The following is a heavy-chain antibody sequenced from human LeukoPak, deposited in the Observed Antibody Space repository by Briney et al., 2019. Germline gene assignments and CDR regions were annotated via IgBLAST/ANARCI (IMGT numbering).Heavy chain of an antibody. CDR2: IYYSGST. CDR1: GGSISSSSYY. V-gene: IGHV4-39*01. CDR3: ARLDFNRGVNDN. J-gene: IGHJ4*02. D-gene: IGHD3-10*01. Sequence: SETLSLTYTVSGGSISSSSYYWGWIRQPPGKGLEWIGSIYYSGSTYYNPSLKSRVTISVDTSKNQFSLKLSSVTAADTAVYYCARLDFNRGVNDNWGQGTLVTVSS.